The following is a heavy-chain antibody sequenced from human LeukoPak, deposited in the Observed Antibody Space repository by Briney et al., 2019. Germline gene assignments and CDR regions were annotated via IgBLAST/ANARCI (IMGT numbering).Heavy chain of an antibody. J-gene: IGHJ3*02. D-gene: IGHD4-23*01. V-gene: IGHV3-11*01. Sequence: PGGSLRLSCAASGFTFSDYYMSWIRQAPGKGLEWVSYISSSGSTIYYADSVKGRFTISRDNAKNSLYLQMNSLRAEDTALYYCAKDIGYGGYDAFDIWGQGTMVTVSS. CDR3: AKDIGYGGYDAFDI. CDR2: ISSSGSTI. CDR1: GFTFSDYY.